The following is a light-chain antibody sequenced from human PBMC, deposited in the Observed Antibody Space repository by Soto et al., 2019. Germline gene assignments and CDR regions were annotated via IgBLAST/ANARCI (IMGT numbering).Light chain of an antibody. CDR1: QSVSSN. J-gene: IGKJ2*01. Sequence: EIVMTQSPATLSVSPGERATLSCRASQSVSSNLAWYQQKPGQAPRLLIYGASTRATGIPARFSGSGSGTEFTLTISSLQSKNFAVYYGQQYKNWRMYTFGQGTKLEIK. CDR3: QQYKNWRMYT. V-gene: IGKV3-15*01. CDR2: GAS.